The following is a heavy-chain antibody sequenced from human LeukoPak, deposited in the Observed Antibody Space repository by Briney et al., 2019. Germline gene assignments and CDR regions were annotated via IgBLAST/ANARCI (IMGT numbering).Heavy chain of an antibody. D-gene: IGHD2-8*01. CDR1: GYTFTSYY. CDR3: ARELGYCSNGVCARVYNWFDP. Sequence: GASVKVSCKASGYTFTSYYMHWVRQAPGQGLEWMVIINPSGGSTSYAQKFQGRVTMTRDMSTSTVYMELSSLRYEDTAVYYCARELGYCSNGVCARVYNWFDPWGQGTLVTVSS. CDR2: INPSGGST. J-gene: IGHJ5*02. V-gene: IGHV1-46*01.